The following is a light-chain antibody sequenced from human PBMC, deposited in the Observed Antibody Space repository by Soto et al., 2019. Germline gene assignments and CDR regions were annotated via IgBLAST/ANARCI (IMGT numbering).Light chain of an antibody. Sequence: QSVLTQPPSASGTPGQRVTISCSGSSSNIGTYSVNWYQQFPGTAPRLLIYTNDQRPSGVPDRFVGSRSGTSASLAISELQSEDEADYFCSSWDDSLNDPGVLFGGGTQLTVL. CDR1: SSNIGTYS. V-gene: IGLV1-44*01. CDR2: TND. J-gene: IGLJ2*01. CDR3: SSWDDSLNDPGVL.